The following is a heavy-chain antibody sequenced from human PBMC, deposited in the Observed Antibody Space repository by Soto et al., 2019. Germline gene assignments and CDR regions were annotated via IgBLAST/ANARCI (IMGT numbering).Heavy chain of an antibody. D-gene: IGHD6-13*01. Sequence: GGSLRLSCAASGFTFSDYYMTWIGQAPGKGLEWVSTISGSSRSTNYADSVKGRFTISRDNAKNSLYLRMNSLRAEDTAVYYCARGIAAAGTTYWGQGTLVTVSS. CDR3: ARGIAAAGTTY. J-gene: IGHJ4*02. V-gene: IGHV3-11*06. CDR1: GFTFSDYY. CDR2: ISGSSRST.